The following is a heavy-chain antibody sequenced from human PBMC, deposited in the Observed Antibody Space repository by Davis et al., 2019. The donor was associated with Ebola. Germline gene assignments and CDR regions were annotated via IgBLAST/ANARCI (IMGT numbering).Heavy chain of an antibody. CDR3: AREVQLLGWFDP. CDR2: IYSNGVT. J-gene: IGHJ5*02. V-gene: IGHV4-4*07. CDR1: GGSITNYY. Sequence: SETLSLTCTVSGGSITNYYWNWIRQPAGKGLEWIGRIYSNGVTNYNPSLKSRVTLSVDTSKNQFSLKLSSVTAADTAVYYCAREVQLLGWFDPWGQGTLVTVSS. D-gene: IGHD1-1*01.